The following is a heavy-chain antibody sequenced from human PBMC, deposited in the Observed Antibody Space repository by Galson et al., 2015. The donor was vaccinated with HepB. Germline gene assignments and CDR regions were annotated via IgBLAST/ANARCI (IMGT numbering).Heavy chain of an antibody. CDR2: ISAYNGNT. CDR3: ARGSLGGVLLWFGESHFDY. V-gene: IGHV1-18*04. D-gene: IGHD3-10*01. Sequence: SVKVSCKASGYTFTSYGISWVRQAPGQGLEWMGWISAYNGNTNYAQKLQGRVTMTTDTSTSTAYMELGSLRSDDTAVYYCARGSLGGVLLWFGESHFDYWGQGTLVTVSS. J-gene: IGHJ4*02. CDR1: GYTFTSYG.